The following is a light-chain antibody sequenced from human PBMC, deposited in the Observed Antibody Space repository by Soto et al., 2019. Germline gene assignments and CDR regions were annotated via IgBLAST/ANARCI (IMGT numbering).Light chain of an antibody. J-gene: IGKJ4*01. Sequence: DIQMTQSPSSLSASVGDRVTITCRASQGIRNYLAWYQQKPGKVPKLLIYAASTLQSGVPSRFSGSGSGTDFTLTISSLQPEDVATCYCQKYNSAPHTVGGGAKV. CDR2: AAS. CDR3: QKYNSAPHT. V-gene: IGKV1-27*01. CDR1: QGIRNY.